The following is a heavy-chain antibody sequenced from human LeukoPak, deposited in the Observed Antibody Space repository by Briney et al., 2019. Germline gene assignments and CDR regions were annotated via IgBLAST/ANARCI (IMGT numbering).Heavy chain of an antibody. CDR1: GFTFSTYA. V-gene: IGHV3-23*01. D-gene: IGHD6-6*01. CDR2: ISGGGGST. J-gene: IGHJ4*02. CDR3: AKDRPGGIEYSSSGGYFDY. Sequence: GGSLRLSCAASGFTFSTYAMSWVRQAPGKGLEWVSAISGGGGSTYYADSVKGRFTISRDNSKNTLYLQMNSLRAEDTAVYYCAKDRPGGIEYSSSGGYFDYWGQGTLVTVSS.